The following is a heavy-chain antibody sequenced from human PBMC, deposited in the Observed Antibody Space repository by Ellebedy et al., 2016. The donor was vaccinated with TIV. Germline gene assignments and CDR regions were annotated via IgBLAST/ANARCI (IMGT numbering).Heavy chain of an antibody. CDR2: ISAYNGHT. V-gene: IGHV1-18*01. D-gene: IGHD3-10*01. CDR3: ARDSPHLLSFGGQLDL. Sequence: ASVKVSCKTSGYTFSNYGISWVRQAPGQGLEWMGWISAYNGHTNYAQKVQGRVTMTTDTPTSTAYLELSSLRSDDAAVYYCARDSPHLLSFGGQLDLWGQGTMVTVAS. CDR1: GYTFSNYG. J-gene: IGHJ3*01.